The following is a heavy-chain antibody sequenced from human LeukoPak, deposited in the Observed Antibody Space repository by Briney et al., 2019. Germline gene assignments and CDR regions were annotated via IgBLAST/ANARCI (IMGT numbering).Heavy chain of an antibody. CDR1: GFNFSYFA. J-gene: IGHJ4*02. Sequence: GGSLRLSCAVSGFNFSYFAMHWFRQAPGKGLEWVGVISHDGKKKYHADSVKGRFSISRDDSKNTLYLQMNSLTAEDTAVYFCARVLGAGTFDSWGQGALVTVSS. CDR3: ARVLGAGTFDS. V-gene: IGHV3-30*04. CDR2: ISHDGKKK. D-gene: IGHD1-26*01.